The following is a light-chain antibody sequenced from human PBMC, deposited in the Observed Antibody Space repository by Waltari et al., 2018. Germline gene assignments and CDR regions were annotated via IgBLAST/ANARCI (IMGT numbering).Light chain of an antibody. J-gene: IGLJ3*02. Sequence: QSALTQPASVSGSPGQSITISCTGTSSDVGGYNYVSWYQHHPGKAPKLMIYEVSNRPSGVSNRFSGSKSGNTASLTISGLQAEDEAHYYCSSYTSNISWVFGGGTKLTVL. CDR1: SSDVGGYNY. CDR3: SSYTSNISWV. CDR2: EVS. V-gene: IGLV2-14*01.